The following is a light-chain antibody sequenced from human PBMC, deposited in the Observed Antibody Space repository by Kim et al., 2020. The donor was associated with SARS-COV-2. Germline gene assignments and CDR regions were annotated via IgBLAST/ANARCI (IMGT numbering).Light chain of an antibody. CDR3: QKYNSAPPLA. J-gene: IGKJ4*01. CDR1: QGISNY. V-gene: IGKV1-27*01. Sequence: DIQMTQSPSSLSASVGDRVTITCRASQGISNYLAWYQQKPGRIPKLLIYAASTLQSGVPSRFSGSGSGTDFTLTISSLQPEDVATYYCQKYNSAPPLAFGGGTKVDIK. CDR2: AAS.